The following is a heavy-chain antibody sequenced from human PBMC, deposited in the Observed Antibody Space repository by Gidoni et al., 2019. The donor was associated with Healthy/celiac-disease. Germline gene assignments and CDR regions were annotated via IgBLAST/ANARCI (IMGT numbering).Heavy chain of an antibody. CDR2: IYSGGST. V-gene: IGHV3-66*01. CDR3: ARDRGGITMVFYGMDV. J-gene: IGHJ6*02. CDR1: GFTVSSNY. D-gene: IGHD3-10*01. Sequence: EVQLVESGGGLVQPGGSLRLSCAASGFTVSSNYMSWVRQAPGKGLEWVSVIYSGGSTYYADSVKGRFTISRDNSKNTLYLQMNSLRAEDTAVYYCARDRGGITMVFYGMDVWGQGTTVTVSS.